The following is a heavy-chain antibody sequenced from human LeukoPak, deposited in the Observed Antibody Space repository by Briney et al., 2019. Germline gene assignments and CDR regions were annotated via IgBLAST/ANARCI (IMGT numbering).Heavy chain of an antibody. J-gene: IGHJ4*02. V-gene: IGHV3-66*01. CDR2: INTVGTT. Sequence: GGSLRLSCAASGFTVSNNYMGWVRQAPAKGLEWVSVINTVGTTYYADSVRDRFTISRDNAKNSLYLQMNSLRAEDTAVYYCARDRYSSSPQVFDYWGQGILVTVSS. CDR1: GFTVSNNY. D-gene: IGHD6-6*01. CDR3: ARDRYSSSPQVFDY.